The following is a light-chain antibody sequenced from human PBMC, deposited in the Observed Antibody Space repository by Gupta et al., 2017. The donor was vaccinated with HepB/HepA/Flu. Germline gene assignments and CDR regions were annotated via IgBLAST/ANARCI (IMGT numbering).Light chain of an antibody. V-gene: IGKV1-16*01. Sequence: DIQLTQSPSSLSASVGDRVTITCRASQGIGNYLAWFQHKPGAAPKSLIYAASSLQSGVPSRFSGSVSGTDFTLTISNLQPEDFATYYCQQDHSYPITFGQGTQLEIK. CDR1: QGIGNY. J-gene: IGKJ5*01. CDR3: QQDHSYPIT. CDR2: AAS.